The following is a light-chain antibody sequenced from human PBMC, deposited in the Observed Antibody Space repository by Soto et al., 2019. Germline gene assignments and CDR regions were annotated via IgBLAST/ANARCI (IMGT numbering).Light chain of an antibody. CDR1: QSLRNY. Sequence: EIVMTQSPLSLPVTPGESASISCRSSQSLRNYLDWYLQKPGQPPQLLIYLGSLRASGVPDRFSGSGSGTDYTLKISRVEAGDVGIYYCMQALQTPQTFGQGTKLEIK. CDR3: MQALQTPQT. J-gene: IGKJ2*01. V-gene: IGKV2-28*01. CDR2: LGS.